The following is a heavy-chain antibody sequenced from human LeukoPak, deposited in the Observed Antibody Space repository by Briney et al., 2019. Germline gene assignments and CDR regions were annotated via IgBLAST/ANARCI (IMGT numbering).Heavy chain of an antibody. V-gene: IGHV3-7*01. CDR2: IRRDGSRI. Sequence: PGGSLRLSCAASGSTFSNYWMTWVRQAPGKGLEWVANIRRDGSRIHYVDSVKGRFTISRDNAKNSLSLQMNSLRAEDTAIYYCARDDSPTLTGPAYYDAFDIWGQGIMVTVSS. J-gene: IGHJ3*02. CDR1: GSTFSNYW. CDR3: ARDDSPTLTGPAYYDAFDI. D-gene: IGHD4-11*01.